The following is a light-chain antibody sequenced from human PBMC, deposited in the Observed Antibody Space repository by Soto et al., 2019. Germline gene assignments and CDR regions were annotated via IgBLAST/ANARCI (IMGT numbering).Light chain of an antibody. CDR3: QQCHSSPLT. V-gene: IGKV1-39*01. CDR1: QNINNY. Sequence: DIHMTQSPSSLSASVGDRVTITCQASQNINNYLNWYQQKPGRAPELLIYGAYSLQSGVPSRFSGSGSGTDFTLTISSLQPEDSAAYYCQQCHSSPLTFGGGTKVDIK. CDR2: GAY. J-gene: IGKJ4*01.